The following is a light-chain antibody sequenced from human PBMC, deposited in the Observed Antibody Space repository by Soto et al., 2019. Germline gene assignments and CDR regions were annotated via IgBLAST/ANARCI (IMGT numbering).Light chain of an antibody. CDR3: CSYSGGDTLV. V-gene: IGLV2-23*02. CDR1: RSDVGIYNL. Sequence: QSVLTQPASVSGSPGQSITISCTGTRSDVGIYNLVSWYQQHPGKAPKLMIYDVTKRPAGISSRFFGSKSGNTVSLTISGLQPEDEADYYCCSYSGGDTLVFGGGTKLTVL. J-gene: IGLJ3*02. CDR2: DVT.